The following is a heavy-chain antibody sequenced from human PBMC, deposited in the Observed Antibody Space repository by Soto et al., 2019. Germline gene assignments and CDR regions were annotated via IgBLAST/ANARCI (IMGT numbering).Heavy chain of an antibody. CDR1: GFTFSSYW. Sequence: EVQLVESGGDLVQPGGSLRLSCAASGFTFSSYWMHWVRQAPGKGLVWVSRINSDGSTTNYADSVKGRFTISRDNAKNTVYLHMNSLRAEDTAVYYCTRGARGGYYFDYWGQGTLVTVSS. J-gene: IGHJ4*02. V-gene: IGHV3-74*01. CDR3: TRGARGGYYFDY. CDR2: INSDGSTT. D-gene: IGHD3-16*01.